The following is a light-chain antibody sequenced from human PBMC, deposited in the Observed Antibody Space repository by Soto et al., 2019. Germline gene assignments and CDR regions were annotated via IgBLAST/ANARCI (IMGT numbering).Light chain of an antibody. CDR2: ELS. CDR1: SNDIGGYNY. J-gene: IGLJ2*01. Sequence: QSVLTQPASVSGSPGQSITISCTGTSNDIGGYNYVSWYQQHPGRAPTLIIYELSRRPSGTSNRFSGSRSGNTASLTISGLQVEDEAHYYCCAYTGDRNELFGGGTKVTVL. CDR3: CAYTGDRNEL. V-gene: IGLV2-14*03.